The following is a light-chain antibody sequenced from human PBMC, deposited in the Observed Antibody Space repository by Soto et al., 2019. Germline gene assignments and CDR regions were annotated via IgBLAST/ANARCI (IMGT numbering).Light chain of an antibody. CDR1: QSVLYTSDNKNY. J-gene: IGKJ1*01. V-gene: IGKV4-1*01. Sequence: DIVMTQSPDALAVSLGGRATINCKSSQSVLYTSDNKNYLGWYQQKPGQPPKLLISLASTRESGVPDRFSGSGWREGLGRAISSLQAEDVALYYCLQYLDIHRTVGQGTKVDIQ. CDR2: LAS. CDR3: LQYLDIHRT.